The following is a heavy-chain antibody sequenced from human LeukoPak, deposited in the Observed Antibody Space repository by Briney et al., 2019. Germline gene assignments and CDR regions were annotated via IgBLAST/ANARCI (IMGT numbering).Heavy chain of an antibody. J-gene: IGHJ6*02. V-gene: IGHV4-30-4*01. CDR2: IYYSGST. CDR1: GGSISSGDYH. D-gene: IGHD2-2*01. CDR3: ARDSTSRFCPSTCSLCGMDV. Sequence: PSETLSLTCTVSGGSISSGDYHWSWIRQPPGKGLEWIGYIYYSGSTYYNPSLNSRVTISIDTSKNQFSLKLSSVTAADTAVYYCARDSTSRFCPSTCSLCGMDVWGQGTTVTVS.